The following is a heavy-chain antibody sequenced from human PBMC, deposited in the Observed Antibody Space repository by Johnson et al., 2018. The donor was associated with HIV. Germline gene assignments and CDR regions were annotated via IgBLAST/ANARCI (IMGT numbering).Heavy chain of an antibody. D-gene: IGHD1-26*01. J-gene: IGHJ3*02. CDR3: AKEGGELLLDAFDI. CDR1: GFTFSNYA. V-gene: IGHV3-64*04. Sequence: QVQLVESGGDLVQPGGSLRLSCAASGFTFSNYAMHWLRQAPGKGLDYVSAISGSGGSTYYADSVTGRFTISRDNSKNTLYLQMNSLRAEDTAVYYCAKEGGELLLDAFDIWGQGTMVTVSS. CDR2: ISGSGGST.